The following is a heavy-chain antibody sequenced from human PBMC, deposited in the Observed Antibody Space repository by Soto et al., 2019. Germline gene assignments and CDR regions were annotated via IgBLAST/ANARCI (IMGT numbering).Heavy chain of an antibody. CDR1: GFTFRSHA. V-gene: IGHV3-23*01. CDR2: ISGGGSKT. Sequence: GGSLRLSCAASGFTFRSHAMNWVRQAPGKGLEWVSGISGGGSKTYYADSVKGRFTIARDNLKNTVYLEMNTLRVEDTALNYCARDRWPPVGGWFDFWGQGTLVTVSS. CDR3: ARDRWPPVGGWFDF. J-gene: IGHJ5*01. D-gene: IGHD2-15*01.